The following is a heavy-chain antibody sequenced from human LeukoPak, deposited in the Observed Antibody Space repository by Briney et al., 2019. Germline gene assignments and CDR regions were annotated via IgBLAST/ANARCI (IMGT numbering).Heavy chain of an antibody. D-gene: IGHD6-13*01. CDR2: IWYDGSNK. CDR1: GFTFNNYD. Sequence: PGGSLRLSCAASGFTFNNYDMNWVRQAPGKGLEWVAVIWYDGSNKYYADSVKGRFTISRDNSKNTLYLQMNSLRAEDTAVYYCARDPGYSSSWYVSYFDYWGQGTLVTVSS. J-gene: IGHJ4*02. CDR3: ARDPGYSSSWYVSYFDY. V-gene: IGHV3-33*08.